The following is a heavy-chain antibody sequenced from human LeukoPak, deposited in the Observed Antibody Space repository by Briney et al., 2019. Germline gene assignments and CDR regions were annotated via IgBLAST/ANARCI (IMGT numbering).Heavy chain of an antibody. D-gene: IGHD2-15*01. CDR1: GFTFSSYS. V-gene: IGHV3-48*04. CDR2: ISSSGSTI. J-gene: IGHJ6*03. CDR3: ARAGGPYYYYYMDV. Sequence: GGSLRLSCAASGFTFSSYSMNWVRQAPGKGLEWVSYISSSGSTIYYADSVKGRFTISRDNAKNSLYLQMNSLRAEDTAVYYCARAGGPYYYYYMDVWGKGTTVTISS.